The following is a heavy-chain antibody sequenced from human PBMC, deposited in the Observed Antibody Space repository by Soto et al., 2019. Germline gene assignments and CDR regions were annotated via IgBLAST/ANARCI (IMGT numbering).Heavy chain of an antibody. CDR2: IYYSGST. Sequence: SETLSLTCAVSGGSISSSSYYWGRIRQPPVKGLEWIGSIYYSGSTYYNPSLNSRFTISVDTSKNQFSLRLSSVTAAVTAVYYCARHRWEVGYSSSWYVFDYWGQGTLVTVSS. CDR1: GGSISSSSYY. CDR3: ARHRWEVGYSSSWYVFDY. V-gene: IGHV4-39*01. D-gene: IGHD6-13*01. J-gene: IGHJ4*02.